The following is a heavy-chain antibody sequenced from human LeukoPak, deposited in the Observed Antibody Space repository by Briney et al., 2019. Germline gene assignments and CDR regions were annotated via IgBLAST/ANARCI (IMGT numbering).Heavy chain of an antibody. D-gene: IGHD1-26*01. CDR2: IYYSGST. J-gene: IGHJ6*02. Sequence: SETLSLTCTVSGGSISSYYWSWIRQPPGKGLEWIGYIYYSGSTTYNPSLKSRVTISVETSKKQFSLKPSSVTAAGTAVYYCARAEGGELPYYYSGMDVWGQGTTVSVSS. V-gene: IGHV4-59*01. CDR3: ARAEGGELPYYYSGMDV. CDR1: GGSISSYY.